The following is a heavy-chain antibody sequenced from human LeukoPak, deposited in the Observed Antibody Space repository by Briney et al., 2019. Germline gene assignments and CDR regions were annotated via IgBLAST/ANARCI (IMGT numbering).Heavy chain of an antibody. V-gene: IGHV1-46*01. CDR3: ARDTEVYGMDV. Sequence: WASVKVSCKASGYTFTSYYMHWVRQAPGQGLEWMGIINPSGGSTCYAQKFQGGVTMTRDTSTSTVYMELSSLRSEDTAVYYCARDTEVYGMDVWGQGTTVTVSS. J-gene: IGHJ6*02. CDR2: INPSGGST. CDR1: GYTFTSYY. D-gene: IGHD2-8*02.